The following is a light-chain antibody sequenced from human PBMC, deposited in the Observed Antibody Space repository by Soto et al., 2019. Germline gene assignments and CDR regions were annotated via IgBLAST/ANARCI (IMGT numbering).Light chain of an antibody. Sequence: QSALTQPASVSGSPGQSITISCTGTSSDVGGYNYVSWYQQHPGNAPKLMIYEVSNRPSGDSNRFSGSKSGNTASLTTAGLQAEDEADYYCSSYTSSSTRVFGGGTKLTVL. CDR3: SSYTSSSTRV. CDR1: SSDVGGYNY. V-gene: IGLV2-14*01. CDR2: EVS. J-gene: IGLJ3*02.